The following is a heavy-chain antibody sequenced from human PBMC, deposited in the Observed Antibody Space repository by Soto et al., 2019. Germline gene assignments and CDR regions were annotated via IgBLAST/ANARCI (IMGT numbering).Heavy chain of an antibody. J-gene: IGHJ3*02. CDR1: GYTFTGYY. CDR2: INPNSGGT. V-gene: IGHV1-2*04. Sequence: ASVKVSCKASGYTFTGYYIHWVRQAPGQGLEWMGRINPNSGGTNYAQKFQGWVTMTRDTSISTAYMELSRLRSDDTAVYYCARAGVLLWFGEPDDAFDIWGQGTMVTVSS. D-gene: IGHD3-10*01. CDR3: ARAGVLLWFGEPDDAFDI.